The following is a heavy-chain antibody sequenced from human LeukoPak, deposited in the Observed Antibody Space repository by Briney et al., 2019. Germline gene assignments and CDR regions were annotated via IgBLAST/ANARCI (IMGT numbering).Heavy chain of an antibody. CDR2: ISGSGGSA. Sequence: PGGSLRLSCAASGFTFSSYAMSWVRQAPGKGLEWVSAISGSGGSAYYADSVKGRFTISRDKSKNTLYLQMNSLRAEDTAVYYCAKEWDSSGFGGLFDIWGQGTMVTVSS. CDR3: AKEWDSSGFGGLFDI. V-gene: IGHV3-23*01. D-gene: IGHD6-19*01. CDR1: GFTFSSYA. J-gene: IGHJ3*02.